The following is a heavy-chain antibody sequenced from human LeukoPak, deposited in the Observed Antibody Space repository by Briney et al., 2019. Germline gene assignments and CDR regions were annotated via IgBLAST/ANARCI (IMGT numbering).Heavy chain of an antibody. CDR3: ARRVVATTYFDY. D-gene: IGHD5-12*01. V-gene: IGHV3-21*01. Sequence: NPGGSLRLSCAASGFTFSSYAMSWVRQAPGKGLEWVSSISSSSSYIYYADSVKGRFTISRDNAKNSLYLQMNSLRAEDTAVYYCARRVVATTYFDYWGQGTLVTVSS. J-gene: IGHJ4*02. CDR1: GFTFSSYA. CDR2: ISSSSSYI.